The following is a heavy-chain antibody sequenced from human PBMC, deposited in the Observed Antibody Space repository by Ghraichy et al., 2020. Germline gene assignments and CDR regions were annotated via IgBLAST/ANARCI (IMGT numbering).Heavy chain of an antibody. CDR1: GYTFTGYY. Sequence: ASVKVSCKASGYTFTGYYMHWVRQAPGQGLEWMGWINPNSGGTNYAQKFQGWVTMTRDTSISTAYMELSRLRSDDTAVYYCARGYSYGVGFTAFDIWGQGTMVTVSS. CDR3: ARGYSYGVGFTAFDI. J-gene: IGHJ3*02. D-gene: IGHD5-18*01. V-gene: IGHV1-2*04. CDR2: INPNSGGT.